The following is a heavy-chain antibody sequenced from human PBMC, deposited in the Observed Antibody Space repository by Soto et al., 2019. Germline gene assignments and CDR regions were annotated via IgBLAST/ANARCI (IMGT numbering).Heavy chain of an antibody. D-gene: IGHD3-16*02. V-gene: IGHV4-61*03. CDR3: AGAIVESAPVGWFAP. CDR1: GGSVTSGSYY. CDR2: IYYIGST. J-gene: IGHJ5*02. Sequence: QVQLQESGPGLVKPSETLSLTCTVSGGSVTSGSYYWSWIRQPPGKGLEWIGNIYYIGSTDHHPSLELPVTTSVDPSKNHFSLTLSSVTAADTAVYYCAGAIVESAPVGWFAPWGQRTLVTVSS.